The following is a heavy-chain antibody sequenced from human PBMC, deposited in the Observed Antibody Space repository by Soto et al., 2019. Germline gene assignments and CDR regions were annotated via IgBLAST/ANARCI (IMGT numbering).Heavy chain of an antibody. CDR1: GFTFSSYG. V-gene: IGHV3-30*18. CDR2: ISYDGSNK. J-gene: IGHJ4*02. CDR3: AKGHGIFDY. Sequence: GGSLRLSCAASGFTFSSYGMHWVRQAPGKGLEWVAVISYDGSNKYYADSVKGRFTISRDNSKNTLYLQMNSLRAEDTAVYYCAKGHGIFDYWGQGTLVTVSS.